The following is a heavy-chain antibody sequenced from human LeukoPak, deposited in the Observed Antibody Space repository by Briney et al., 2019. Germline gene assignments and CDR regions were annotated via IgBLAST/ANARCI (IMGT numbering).Heavy chain of an antibody. D-gene: IGHD1-26*01. CDR1: GFTFSSYA. V-gene: IGHV3-30*04. CDR3: ARERHSGSSYPKYFQH. CDR2: ISYDGSNK. Sequence: ESGGSLRLSCAASGFTFSSYAMHWVRQAPGKGLEWVAVISYDGSNKYYADSVKGRFTISRDNSKNTLYLQMNSLRAEDTAVYYCARERHSGSSYPKYFQHWGQGTLVTVSS. J-gene: IGHJ1*01.